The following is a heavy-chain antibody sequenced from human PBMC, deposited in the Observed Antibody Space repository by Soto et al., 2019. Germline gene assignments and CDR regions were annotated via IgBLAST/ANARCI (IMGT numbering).Heavy chain of an antibody. J-gene: IGHJ4*02. CDR3: ARGSGIVALPGELEDVNYDF. D-gene: IGHD1-1*01. CDR2: ISESGST. V-gene: IGHV4-34*01. CDR1: GQSFSGHS. Sequence: QVQLQQWGAGLVKPSETLSLSCAVYGQSFSGHSWAWIRQPPWKGLEWIGEISESGSTYYNPSLKSRVTISKDKSKNQFSLKLNSVTDADTAAYFCARGSGIVALPGELEDVNYDFWGQGTLVNVSS.